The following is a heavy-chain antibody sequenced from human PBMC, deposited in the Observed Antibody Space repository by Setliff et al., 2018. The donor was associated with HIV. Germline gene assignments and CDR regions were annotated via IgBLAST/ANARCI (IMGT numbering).Heavy chain of an antibody. D-gene: IGHD6-25*01. J-gene: IGHJ2*01. Sequence: SETLSLTCAVYGGSLSDSYYNWIRQPPGKGLEWIGQISHSGTTSYNSSLKSRVAMSVDMSKNLFSLTLNSLTAADTAVYYCARHQRLPGLQPPYWYLDLWGRGTLVTSPQ. CDR1: GGSLSDSY. V-gene: IGHV4-34*01. CDR2: ISHSGTT. CDR3: ARHQRLPGLQPPYWYLDL.